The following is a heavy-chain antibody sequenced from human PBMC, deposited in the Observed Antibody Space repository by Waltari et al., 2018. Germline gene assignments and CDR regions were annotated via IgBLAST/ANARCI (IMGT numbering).Heavy chain of an antibody. CDR3: ARKMLAHDAFDI. D-gene: IGHD2-8*01. CDR1: GGSISSRSYY. J-gene: IGHJ3*02. CDR2: IYYSGST. Sequence: QLQLQESGPGLVTPSETLSLTCTVSGGSISSRSYYWGWIRQPPGKGLEWIGSIYYSGSTYYNPSLKSRVTISVDTSKNQFSLKLSSVTAADTAVYYCARKMLAHDAFDIWGQGTMVTVSS. V-gene: IGHV4-39*01.